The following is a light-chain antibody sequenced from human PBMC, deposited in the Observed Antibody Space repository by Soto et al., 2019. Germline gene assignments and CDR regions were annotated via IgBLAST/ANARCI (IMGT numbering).Light chain of an antibody. J-gene: IGLJ1*01. CDR1: STDVGAYNY. V-gene: IGLV2-14*03. CDR2: DVT. CDR3: SSYTRSNTYV. Sequence: QSALTQPASVSGSPGQSIAISCTGTSTDVGAYNYVSWYQQHPGKAPKLMIYDVTNRPSGVFDRFSGSKSGNTASLTISGLQAEDEGDYYCSSYTRSNTYVFGTGTKVTVL.